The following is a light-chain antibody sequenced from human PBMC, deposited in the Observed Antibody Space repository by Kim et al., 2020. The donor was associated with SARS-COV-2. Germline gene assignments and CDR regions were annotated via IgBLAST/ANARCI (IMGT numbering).Light chain of an antibody. J-gene: IGLJ3*02. CDR3: LIWHSSAWV. Sequence: QPVLTQPSSLSASPGTSASLTCTLRNGIDVGPYSIYWYQQKPGSPPQYLLRYESDSNKQQGSGVPSRFSGSKDASANAGILLISGLQSEDEADYYCLIWHSSAWVFGGGTRLTVL. CDR1: NGIDVGPYS. V-gene: IGLV5-45*03. CDR2: YESDSNK.